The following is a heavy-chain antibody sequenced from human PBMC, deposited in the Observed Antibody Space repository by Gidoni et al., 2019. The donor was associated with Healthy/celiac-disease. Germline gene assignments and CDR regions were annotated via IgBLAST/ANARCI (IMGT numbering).Heavy chain of an antibody. J-gene: IGHJ3*02. CDR2: ISSNGGST. D-gene: IGHD3-22*01. CDR3: ARERRYYYDSSGYYCDAFDI. CDR1: GFTFSSYA. Sequence: EVQLVESGGGLVQPGGSLSLSCAASGFTFSSYAMHWVRQAPGKGLEYVSAISSNGGSTYYANSVNGSFTISRDNFKNTLYLQMGSLRAEDMAVYYCARERRYYYDSSGYYCDAFDIWGQGTMVTVSS. V-gene: IGHV3-64*01.